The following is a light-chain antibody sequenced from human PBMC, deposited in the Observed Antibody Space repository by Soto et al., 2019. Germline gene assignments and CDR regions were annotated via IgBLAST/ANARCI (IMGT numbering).Light chain of an antibody. CDR1: QSVTSNF. Sequence: VVLAQSAFTLSLSPWERATLSCRASQSVTSNFLAWYQHTPGQAPRLLIYGASTRATGIPARFSGSGSATEFTLTISSLQSEDFAVYYCQQYNNWPQTFGQGTKVDIK. CDR2: GAS. V-gene: IGKV3-15*01. J-gene: IGKJ1*01. CDR3: QQYNNWPQT.